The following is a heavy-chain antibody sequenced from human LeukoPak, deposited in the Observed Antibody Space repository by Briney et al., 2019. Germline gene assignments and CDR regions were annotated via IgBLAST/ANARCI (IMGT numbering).Heavy chain of an antibody. CDR3: AREISTSSSWYGDDAFDI. CDR1: GFTFSSYA. CDR2: ISGSGDST. Sequence: PGGSLRLSCAASGFTFSSYAMNWVRQAPGKGLEWVSLISGSGDSTYYADSVRGRFIISRDNSKNTLFLQMNSLRTEDTAVYYCAREISTSSSWYGDDAFDIWGQGTMVTVSS. J-gene: IGHJ3*02. V-gene: IGHV3-23*01. D-gene: IGHD6-13*01.